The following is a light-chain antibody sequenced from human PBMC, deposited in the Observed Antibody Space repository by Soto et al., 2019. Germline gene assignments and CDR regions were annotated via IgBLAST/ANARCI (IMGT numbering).Light chain of an antibody. Sequence: DIQMHPSPSSLSSSVVYIVPITCLASQAIRNSLAWYQQKPGEVPKLLMYAASTLQSGVPSRFSGSGSGTDFTLTISSLQTEDVATYYCQKYFSAPWTCGQGTKGDIK. CDR1: QAIRNS. CDR3: QKYFSAPWT. CDR2: AAS. J-gene: IGKJ1*01. V-gene: IGKV1-27*01.